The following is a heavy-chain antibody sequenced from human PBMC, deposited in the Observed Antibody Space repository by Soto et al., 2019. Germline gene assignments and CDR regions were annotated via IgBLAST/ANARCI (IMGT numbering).Heavy chain of an antibody. CDR2: INPNSGGT. CDR1: GYTFTGYY. V-gene: IGHV1-2*04. CDR3: ARVGVLLWFGELLYYFDY. J-gene: IGHJ4*02. Sequence: ASVKVSCKASGYTFTGYYMHWVRQAPGQGLEWMGWINPNSGGTNYAQKFQGWVTMTRDTSISTAYMELSRLRSDDTAVYYCARVGVLLWFGELLYYFDYWGQGTLVTVSS. D-gene: IGHD3-10*01.